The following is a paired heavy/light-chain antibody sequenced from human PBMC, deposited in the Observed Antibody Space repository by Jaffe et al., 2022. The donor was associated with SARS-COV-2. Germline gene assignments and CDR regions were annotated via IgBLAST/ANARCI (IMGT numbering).Light chain of an antibody. CDR1: SLRSYY. CDR3: NSRDSSGNLNWV. J-gene: IGLJ3*02. V-gene: IGLV3-19*01. Sequence: SSELTQDPAVSVALGQTVRITCQGDSLRSYYASWYQQKPGQAPVLVIYGKNNRPSGIPDRFSGSSSGNTASLTITGAQAEDEADYYCNSRDSSGNLNWVFGGGTKLTVL. CDR2: GKN.
Heavy chain of an antibody. D-gene: IGHD3-10*01. CDR2: ISGSGGST. CDR3: AKEAADLWFGEDNYYYYYYMDV. J-gene: IGHJ6*03. V-gene: IGHV3-23*04. Sequence: EVQLVESGGGLVQPGGSLRLSCAASGFTFSSYAMSWVRQAPGKGLEWVSAISGSGGSTYYADSVKGRFTISRDNSKNTLYLQMNSLRAEDTAVYYCAKEAADLWFGEDNYYYYYYMDVWGKGTTVTVSS. CDR1: GFTFSSYA.